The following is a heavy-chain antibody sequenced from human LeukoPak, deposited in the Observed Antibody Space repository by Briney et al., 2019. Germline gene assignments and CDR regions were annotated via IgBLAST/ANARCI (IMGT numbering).Heavy chain of an antibody. CDR2: IYHSGST. CDR1: GYSISSGYY. D-gene: IGHD2-2*01. Sequence: SETLTLTCAVSGYSISSGYYWGWIRQPPGKGLEWIGSIYHSGSTYYNPSLKSRVTISVDTPKNQFSLKLSSVTAADTAVYYRARLGHCSSTSCYSNWFDPRGQGTLVTVSS. J-gene: IGHJ5*02. V-gene: IGHV4-38-2*01. CDR3: ARLGHCSSTSCYSNWFDP.